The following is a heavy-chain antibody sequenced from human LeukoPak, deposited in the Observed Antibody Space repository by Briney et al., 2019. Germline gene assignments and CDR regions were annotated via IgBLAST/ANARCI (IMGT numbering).Heavy chain of an antibody. Sequence: SETLSLTCTVSVGSISSSSYNWGWSREPPGKGLEWIGGIYYSGSTYYNPSLKSRATISVDTAKTQFSLKLSSVTAADTAVYYYARPSMVGSTRGAFDIWGQGTMVTVSS. V-gene: IGHV4-39*01. D-gene: IGHD1-26*01. CDR1: VGSISSSSYN. CDR2: IYYSGST. J-gene: IGHJ3*02. CDR3: ARPSMVGSTRGAFDI.